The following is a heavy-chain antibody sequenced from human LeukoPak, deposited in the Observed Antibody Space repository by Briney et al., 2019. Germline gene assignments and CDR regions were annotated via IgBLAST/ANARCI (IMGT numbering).Heavy chain of an antibody. CDR3: ARDLVGGWDDSSGYYYGYFDY. V-gene: IGHV3-23*01. Sequence: GGSLRLSCAASGFTFSDNGMSWVRQAPGKWLEWVSTISGSDGRTHYADSVKGRFTISRDNSKNTLYLQMNSLRAEDTAVYYCARDLVGGWDDSSGYYYGYFDYWGQGTLVTVSS. CDR2: ISGSDGRT. J-gene: IGHJ4*02. CDR1: GFTFSDNG. D-gene: IGHD3-22*01.